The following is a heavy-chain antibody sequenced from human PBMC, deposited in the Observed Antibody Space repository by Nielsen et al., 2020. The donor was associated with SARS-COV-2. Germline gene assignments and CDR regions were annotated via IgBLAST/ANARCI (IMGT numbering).Heavy chain of an antibody. CDR2: ISWNSGSI. D-gene: IGHD4-23*01. CDR3: AKDLGNSGTY. J-gene: IGHJ4*02. CDR1: GFTFDDYA. V-gene: IGHV3-9*01. Sequence: SLKISCAASGFTFDDYAMHWVRQAPGKGLEWVSGISWNSGSIGYADSVKGRFTISRDNSKNTLYLQMNSLRAEDTAVYYCAKDLGNSGTYWGQGTLVTVSS.